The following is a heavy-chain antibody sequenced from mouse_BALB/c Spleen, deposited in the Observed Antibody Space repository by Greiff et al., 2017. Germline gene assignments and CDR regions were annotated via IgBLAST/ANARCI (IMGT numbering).Heavy chain of an antibody. Sequence: VQLVESGAELMKPGASVKISCKATGYTFSSYWIEWVKQRPGHGLELIGEILPGSGSTNYNEKFKGKATFTADTSSNTAYMQLSSLTSEDSAVYYCARLGRNYAMDYWGQGTSVTVSS. J-gene: IGHJ4*01. CDR2: ILPGSGST. V-gene: IGHV1-9*01. CDR3: ARLGRNYAMDY. D-gene: IGHD4-1*01. CDR1: GYTFSSYW.